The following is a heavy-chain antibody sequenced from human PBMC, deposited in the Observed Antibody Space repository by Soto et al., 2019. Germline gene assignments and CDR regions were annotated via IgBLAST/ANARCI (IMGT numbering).Heavy chain of an antibody. CDR2: TYYRSKWYN. CDR3: ARVEAAAGLYYYGMDV. V-gene: IGHV6-1*01. J-gene: IGHJ6*02. D-gene: IGHD6-13*01. CDR1: GDSVSSNSAA. Sequence: SQTLSLTCAISGDSVSSNSAAWNWIRQSPSRGLEWLGRTYYRSKWYNDYAVSVKSRITINPDTSKNQFSLQLNSVTPEDTAVYYCARVEAAAGLYYYGMDVWGQGTTVTVSS.